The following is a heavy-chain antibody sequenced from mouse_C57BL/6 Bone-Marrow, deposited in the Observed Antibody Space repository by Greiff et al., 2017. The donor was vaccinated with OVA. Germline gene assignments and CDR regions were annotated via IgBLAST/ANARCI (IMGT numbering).Heavy chain of an antibody. V-gene: IGHV2-6*03. J-gene: IGHJ3*01. CDR1: GFSLTNYG. Sequence: QVQLKESGPGLVAPSQSLSITCTVSGFSLTNYGLHWLRQPPGKGLEWLVVIWSDGSTTYNSALKSRRSSSNDNSKSQVFLEMNSLRTDDTAMYSCARLEGGSWFAYWGQGTLVTVSA. CDR2: IWSDGST. CDR3: ARLEGGSWFAY.